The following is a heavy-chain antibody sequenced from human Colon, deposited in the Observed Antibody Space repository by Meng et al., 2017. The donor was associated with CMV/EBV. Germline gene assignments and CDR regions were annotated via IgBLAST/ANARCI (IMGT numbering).Heavy chain of an antibody. CDR2: ISGSSSYM. V-gene: IGHV3-21*01. CDR3: ARDLYKYGTLSLSAMYV. D-gene: IGHD5-18*01. Sequence: GGSLRLSCAASGFPFSSYSMSWVRQAPGKGLEWVSYISGSSSYMSYADSVKGRFTISRDAAKNALYLQMNSLRAEDTAVYYCARDLYKYGTLSLSAMYVWGQGTTVTVSS. J-gene: IGHJ6*02. CDR1: GFPFSSYS.